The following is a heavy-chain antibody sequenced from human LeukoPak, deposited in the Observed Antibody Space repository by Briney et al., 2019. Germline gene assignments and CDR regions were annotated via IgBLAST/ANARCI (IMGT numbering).Heavy chain of an antibody. J-gene: IGHJ4*02. V-gene: IGHV4-30-4*01. CDR3: ARKPIVSSSWYYFDY. CDR2: IYYSGST. D-gene: IGHD6-13*01. CDR1: GGSISSGDYY. Sequence: SETLSLTCTVSGGSISSGDYYWSWIRQPPGKGLEWIGYIYYSGSTYYNPSLKSRVTISVDTSNNQFSLKLSSVTAADTAVYYCARKPIVSSSWYYFDYWGQGTLVTVSS.